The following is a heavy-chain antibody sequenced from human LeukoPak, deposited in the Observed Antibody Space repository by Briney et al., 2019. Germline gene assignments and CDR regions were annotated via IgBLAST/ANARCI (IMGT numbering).Heavy chain of an antibody. J-gene: IGHJ2*01. CDR1: GFDFSSYW. CDR2: IKQGGREK. D-gene: IGHD3-10*01. V-gene: IGHV3-7*01. CDR3: ARDAFRARYFDL. Sequence: GGSLGLSCAASGFDFSSYWISWVRQAPGKGLEWVANIKQGGREKFYVDSVKGRFTISRDYAKKSVYLEMNSLRADDTAVYYCARDAFRARYFDLWGRGTLVTVSS.